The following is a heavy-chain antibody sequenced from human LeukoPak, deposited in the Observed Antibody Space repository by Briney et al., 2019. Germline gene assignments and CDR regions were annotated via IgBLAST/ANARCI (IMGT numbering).Heavy chain of an antibody. Sequence: GESLKISCKGSGYKFTNSWIAWVRQMPGKGLEWMGIIYPGDSDTIYSPSFKGQVTFSADKSITTAYLQWSGLKASDTAMYYCAPNRPFGYCSSTSCYTGGFDPWGQGTLVTVSS. CDR1: GYKFTNSW. D-gene: IGHD2-2*02. CDR2: IYPGDSDT. CDR3: APNRPFGYCSSTSCYTGGFDP. V-gene: IGHV5-51*01. J-gene: IGHJ5*02.